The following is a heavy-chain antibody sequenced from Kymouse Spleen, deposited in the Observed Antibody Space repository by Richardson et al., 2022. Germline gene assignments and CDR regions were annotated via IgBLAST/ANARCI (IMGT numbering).Heavy chain of an antibody. CDR1: GFTFSSYG. CDR3: AKDRDFWSGYYYGMDV. CDR2: ISYDGSNK. Sequence: QVQLVESGGGVVQPGRSLRLSCAASGFTFSSYGMHWVRQAPGKGLEWVAVISYDGSNKYYADSVKGRFTISRDNSKNTLYLQMNSLRAEDTAVYYCAKDRDFWSGYYYGMDVWGQGTTVTVSS. J-gene: IGHJ6*02. V-gene: IGHV3-30*18. D-gene: IGHD3-3*01.